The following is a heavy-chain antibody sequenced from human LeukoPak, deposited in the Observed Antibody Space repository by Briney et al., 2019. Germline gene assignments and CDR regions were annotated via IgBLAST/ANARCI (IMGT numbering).Heavy chain of an antibody. Sequence: SWVXXAXXQGLEWMGWISAYNGNTTYAQKLQGRVTMTTDTSTSTAYMELRSLRSDDTAVYYCARMVASYFDYWGQGTLVTVSS. CDR2: ISAYNGNT. D-gene: IGHD2-15*01. CDR3: ARMVASYFDY. V-gene: IGHV1-18*01. J-gene: IGHJ4*02.